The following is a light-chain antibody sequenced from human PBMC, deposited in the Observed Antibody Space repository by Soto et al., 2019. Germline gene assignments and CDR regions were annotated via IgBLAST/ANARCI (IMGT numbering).Light chain of an antibody. CDR2: SAS. J-gene: IGKJ1*01. Sequence: EIQVTQSPSSLSASVGDSVTITCRTSQTINNYLNWYQQKPGKAPKLLVYSASNRATGIPARFSGSGSGTDFTLTISSLEPEDFALYYCKQRSNWPRTFGQGTKVDIK. CDR3: KQRSNWPRT. V-gene: IGKV1-39*01. CDR1: QTINNY.